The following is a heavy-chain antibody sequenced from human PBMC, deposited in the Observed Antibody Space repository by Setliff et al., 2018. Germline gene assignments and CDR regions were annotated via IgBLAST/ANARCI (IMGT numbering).Heavy chain of an antibody. V-gene: IGHV4-4*02. J-gene: IGHJ3*02. D-gene: IGHD3-22*01. CDR3: ARGKIRITMIVVPTGGAFDI. CDR1: GGSTSSSNW. Sequence: SETLSLTCTVSGGSTSSSNWWSWVRQPPGKGLEWIGEIYHSGSTNYNPSLKSRVTISVDTSKNQFSLKLSSVTAADTAVYYCARGKIRITMIVVPTGGAFDIWGQGTMVTVSS. CDR2: IYHSGST.